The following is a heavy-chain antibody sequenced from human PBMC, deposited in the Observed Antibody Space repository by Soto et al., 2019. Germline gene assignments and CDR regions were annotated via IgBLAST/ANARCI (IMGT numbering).Heavy chain of an antibody. CDR1: GFTFSSVA. CDR3: AKLYWNPRYFDY. CDR2: ISDNGGNT. Sequence: GGSLRLCCAASGFTFSSVAMTWVRQAPGKGLEWVSSISDNGGNTDYADSVRGRFSLSRDNSKNTLYLQMNHLKAEDTAVYYCAKLYWNPRYFDYWGQGARVTVSS. J-gene: IGHJ4*02. V-gene: IGHV3-23*01. D-gene: IGHD1-1*01.